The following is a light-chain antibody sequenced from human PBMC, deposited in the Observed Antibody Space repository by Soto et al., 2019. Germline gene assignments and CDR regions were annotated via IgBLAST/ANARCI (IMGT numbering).Light chain of an antibody. CDR1: GSAVGAYRY. J-gene: IGLJ1*01. CDR2: DVS. V-gene: IGLV2-14*01. Sequence: QSALTQPASVSGSPGQSITISCTGTGSAVGAYRYVSWYQQHPGQAPKLIIYDVSNRPSGVSDRFSGSKSGNTASLTISGLQSEDEADYYCDSYTSSSSYDFGTGTKLTVL. CDR3: DSYTSSSSYD.